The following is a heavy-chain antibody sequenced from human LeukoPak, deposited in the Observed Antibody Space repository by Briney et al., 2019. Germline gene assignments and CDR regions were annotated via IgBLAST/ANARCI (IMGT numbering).Heavy chain of an antibody. V-gene: IGHV3-48*03. CDR3: ARASSSSCYRALDC. D-gene: IGHD6-13*01. Sequence: GGSLRLSCAASGFTFSSYEMNWVRQAPGKGLEWVSYISSSGSTIYYADSVKGRFTISRDNAKNSLYLQMNGLRAEDTAVYYCARASSSSCYRALDCWGQGTLVTVSS. CDR2: ISSSGSTI. CDR1: GFTFSSYE. J-gene: IGHJ4*02.